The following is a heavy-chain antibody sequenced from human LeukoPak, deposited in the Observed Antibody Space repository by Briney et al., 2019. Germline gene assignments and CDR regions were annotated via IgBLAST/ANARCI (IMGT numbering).Heavy chain of an antibody. CDR1: GFTFSDFY. CDR3: ARPRTAWSSDWYFEV. Sequence: GGSLRLSCAASGFTFSDFYMSWIRQAPGKGLEWVSYISTSGSYIKDADSVKGRFTISRDNTKNSLFLRMSSLRVEDTAVYYCARPRTAWSSDWYFEVWGRGTLVTVSS. CDR2: ISTSGSYI. V-gene: IGHV3-11*03. J-gene: IGHJ2*01. D-gene: IGHD1-1*01.